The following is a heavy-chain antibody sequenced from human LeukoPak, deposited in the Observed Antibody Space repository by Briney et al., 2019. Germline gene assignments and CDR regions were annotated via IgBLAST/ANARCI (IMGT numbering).Heavy chain of an antibody. CDR2: IIPIFGTA. CDR1: GGTFSSYA. CDR3: ARDSSWGTSEYFQH. D-gene: IGHD6-13*01. V-gene: IGHV1-69*05. J-gene: IGHJ1*01. Sequence: SVKVSCKASGGTFSSYAISWVRQAPGQGLEWMGRIIPIFGTANYAQKFQGRVTITTDESTSTAYMELSSLRSEDTAVYYCARDSSWGTSEYFQHWGQGALVTVSS.